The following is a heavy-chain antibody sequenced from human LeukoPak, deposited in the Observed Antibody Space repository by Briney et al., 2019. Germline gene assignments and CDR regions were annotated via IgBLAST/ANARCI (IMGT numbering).Heavy chain of an antibody. D-gene: IGHD3-10*01. V-gene: IGHV4-39*01. CDR2: IYYSGST. Sequence: SSETLSLTCTVSGGSVSSSSYYWGWIRPPPGKGLEWIGSIYYSGSTYYNPSLKSRVTIAVYTSKNQFSLTLSSVTAADTAVYYCARHRVRDPLDYWGQGTLVTVSS. J-gene: IGHJ4*02. CDR3: ARHRVRDPLDY. CDR1: GGSVSSSSYY.